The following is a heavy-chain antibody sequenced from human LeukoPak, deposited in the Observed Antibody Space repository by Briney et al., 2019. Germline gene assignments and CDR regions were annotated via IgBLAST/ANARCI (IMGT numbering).Heavy chain of an antibody. CDR3: AKAPKYYYDSSGTTFDY. Sequence: GGSLRLSCAASGFTFDDYAMHWVRQAPGKGLEWVSGISWNSGSIGYADSVKGRFTISRDNAKNSLYLQMNSLRAEDTALYYCAKAPKYYYDSSGTTFDYWGQGTLVTVSS. D-gene: IGHD3-22*01. CDR2: ISWNSGSI. J-gene: IGHJ4*02. V-gene: IGHV3-9*01. CDR1: GFTFDDYA.